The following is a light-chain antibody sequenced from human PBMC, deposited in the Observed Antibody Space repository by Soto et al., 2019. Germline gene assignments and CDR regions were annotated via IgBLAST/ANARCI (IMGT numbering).Light chain of an antibody. CDR3: VLYMGTGISV. CDR1: SGSVSTRYY. V-gene: IGLV8-61*01. Sequence: QTVVTQEPSFSVSPGRTVTLTCGLSSGSVSTRYYPSWYQLTPGQAPRTLIYSTNTRSSGVPNRFSGSILENKAALTITGAKADDESDYSCVLYMGTGISVFGGGTQLTVL. CDR2: STN. J-gene: IGLJ3*02.